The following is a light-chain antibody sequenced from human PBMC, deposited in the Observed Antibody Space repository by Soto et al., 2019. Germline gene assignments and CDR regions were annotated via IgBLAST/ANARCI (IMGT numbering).Light chain of an antibody. Sequence: QSVLTQPASVSGSPGQSITISCTGTSSDVGSYNLVSWYQQYPGKAPKLMIYEGNKRPSGVSNRFSGSKSGNTASLTISGLQAEDEADYYCCSNSGSSTMVFGGGTKVTVL. V-gene: IGLV2-23*01. J-gene: IGLJ2*01. CDR2: EGN. CDR1: SSDVGSYNL. CDR3: CSNSGSSTMV.